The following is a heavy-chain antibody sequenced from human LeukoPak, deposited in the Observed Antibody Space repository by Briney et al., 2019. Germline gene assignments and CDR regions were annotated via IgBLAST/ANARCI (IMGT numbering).Heavy chain of an antibody. CDR2: ISYDGSNK. CDR3: AKEDYSWYVFDY. J-gene: IGHJ4*02. D-gene: IGHD3-10*01. CDR1: GFTFSSYG. Sequence: GGSLRLSCAASGFTFSSYGMHWVRQAPGKGLEWVAVISYDGSNKYYADSVKGRFTISRDNSKNTLYLQMNSLRAVDTAVYYCAKEDYSWYVFDYWGQGTLVTVSS. V-gene: IGHV3-30*18.